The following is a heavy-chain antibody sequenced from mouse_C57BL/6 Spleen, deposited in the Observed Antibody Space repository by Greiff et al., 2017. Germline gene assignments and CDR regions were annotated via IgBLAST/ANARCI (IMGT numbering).Heavy chain of an antibody. CDR2: IYPGDGDT. J-gene: IGHJ3*01. CDR3: ARSSTGTGAWFAY. D-gene: IGHD4-1*02. CDR1: GYAFSSYW. V-gene: IGHV1-80*01. Sequence: QVQLKQSGAELVKPGASVKISCKASGYAFSSYWMNWVKQRPGKGLEWIGQIYPGDGDTNYNGKFKGKATLTADKSSSTAYMQLSSLTSEDSAVYFCARSSTGTGAWFAYWGQGTLVTVSA.